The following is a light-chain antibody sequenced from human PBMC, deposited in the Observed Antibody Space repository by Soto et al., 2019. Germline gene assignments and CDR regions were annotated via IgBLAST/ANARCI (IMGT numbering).Light chain of an antibody. CDR3: CSYASSSTYV. J-gene: IGLJ1*01. CDR1: SIDVGSYNL. Sequence: QSPLTQPASVSGSPGQSITISCTGTSIDVGSYNLVSWYQQHPGKAPKLMIYEGTKRPSGVSDRFSGSRSGNTASLTISGLQAEDEADYYCCSYASSSTYVFGTGTKLTVL. CDR2: EGT. V-gene: IGLV2-23*01.